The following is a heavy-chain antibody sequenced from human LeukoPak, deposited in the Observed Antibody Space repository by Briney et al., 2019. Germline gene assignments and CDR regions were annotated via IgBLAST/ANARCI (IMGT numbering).Heavy chain of an antibody. D-gene: IGHD4-17*01. CDR1: GGSISDYY. J-gene: IGHJ3*02. Sequence: SETLSLTCSVSGGSISDYYWSWIRQPAGRGLEWVGRIYTSGSTNYNPSLKSRVTMSVDTSKNQFSLNLTSVTAADTAMYYCARDSNGDRAFDMLGQGTMVTVSP. CDR2: IYTSGST. CDR3: ARDSNGDRAFDM. V-gene: IGHV4-4*07.